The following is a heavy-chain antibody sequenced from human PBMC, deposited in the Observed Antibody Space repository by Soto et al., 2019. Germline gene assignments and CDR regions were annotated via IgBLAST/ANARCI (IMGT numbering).Heavy chain of an antibody. D-gene: IGHD5-18*01. CDR3: AAVQLPLNYFAY. CDR1: GGTFSSYA. J-gene: IGHJ4*02. CDR2: IIPIFGTA. Sequence: ASVKVSCKASGGTFSSYAISWVRQAPGQGLEWMGGIIPIFGTANYAQKFQGRVTITADESTSTAYMELSSLRSEDTAVYYCAAVQLPLNYFAYWGQGTLVTVSS. V-gene: IGHV1-69*13.